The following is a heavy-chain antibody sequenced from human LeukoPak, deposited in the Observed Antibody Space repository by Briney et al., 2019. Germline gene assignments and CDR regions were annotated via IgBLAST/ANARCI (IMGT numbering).Heavy chain of an antibody. Sequence: SETLSLTCAVSGYSISNGYYWGWIRQSPGKGLEWIGSIYQSGNTSYNPSLKSRVTLSVDKSKNQFSLKLSSVAAADTAVYYCTRHPFGELLDWGQGTLVTVSS. D-gene: IGHD3-10*01. CDR1: GYSISNGYY. V-gene: IGHV4-38-2*01. J-gene: IGHJ4*02. CDR3: TRHPFGELLD. CDR2: IYQSGNT.